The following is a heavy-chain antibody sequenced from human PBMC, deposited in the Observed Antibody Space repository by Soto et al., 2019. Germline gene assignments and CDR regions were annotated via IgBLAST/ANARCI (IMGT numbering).Heavy chain of an antibody. CDR3: ASSNGSPYIPIPEKSHAFDI. J-gene: IGHJ3*02. CDR2: IYPGDSDT. V-gene: IGHV5-51*01. Sequence: VVSMQIWKEGVECNFVNYWGAWVSKMHGKGLEWMGIIYPGDSDTRYSPSFQGQVTISADKSNNTAYLQWNRLKASDTAMYYCASSNGSPYIPIPEKSHAFDIWGQATMVTVSS. D-gene: IGHD2-15*01. CDR1: ECNFVNYW.